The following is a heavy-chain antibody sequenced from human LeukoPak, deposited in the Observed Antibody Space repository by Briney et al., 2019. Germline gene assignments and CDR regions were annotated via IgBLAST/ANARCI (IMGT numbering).Heavy chain of an antibody. CDR1: GYSFTSYW. Sequence: GESLKISCKGSGYSFTSYWIGWVRQMPGKGLEWMGIIYPGDSDTRYSPSFQGQVTISADKSISTAYLQWSSLKASDTAMYYCARPAHDYYDSRGYHDAFDIWGQGTMVTVSS. CDR2: IYPGDSDT. J-gene: IGHJ3*02. CDR3: ARPAHDYYDSRGYHDAFDI. V-gene: IGHV5-51*01. D-gene: IGHD3-22*01.